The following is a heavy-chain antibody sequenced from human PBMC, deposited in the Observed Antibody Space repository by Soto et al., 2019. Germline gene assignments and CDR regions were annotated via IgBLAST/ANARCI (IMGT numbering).Heavy chain of an antibody. CDR1: GGSISSYY. CDR2: IYSSGSP. CDR3: AATPRY. Sequence: QVQLQESGPGLEKPTETLSLTSTVSGGSISSYYWNWIRQPPGKGLEWIGYIYSSGSPNYNPSLKGRVTMSLDTSKNQVSLNVTSVTAADTAVYYCAATPRYWGQGRLVTVSS. V-gene: IGHV4-59*01. D-gene: IGHD2-15*01. J-gene: IGHJ4*02.